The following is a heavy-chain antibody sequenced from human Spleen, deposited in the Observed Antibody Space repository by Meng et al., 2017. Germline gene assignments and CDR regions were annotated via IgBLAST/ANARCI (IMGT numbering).Heavy chain of an antibody. CDR3: AKSEGGGSSGYYFDY. Sequence: GESLKTSRAASGFTLSSYAMSWVRQAPGEGLEWVSAISGSGGSTYYADSVKGRFTISRDNSKNTLYLQMNSLRAEDTAVYYCAKSEGGGSSGYYFDYWGQGTLVTVSS. CDR2: ISGSGGST. J-gene: IGHJ4*02. D-gene: IGHD3-22*01. V-gene: IGHV3-23*01. CDR1: GFTLSSYA.